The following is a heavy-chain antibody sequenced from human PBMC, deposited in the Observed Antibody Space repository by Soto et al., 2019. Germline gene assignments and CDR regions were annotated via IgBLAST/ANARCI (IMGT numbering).Heavy chain of an antibody. CDR3: ARAEFGVVPAATYIDH. V-gene: IGHV1-18*01. CDR1: GYTFTSFV. D-gene: IGHD6-25*01. CDR2: ISASNGDT. J-gene: IGHJ4*02. Sequence: QVQLVQSGAEVKKPGASVKVSCKASGYTFTSFVISWVRQAPGQGLEWMGWISASNGDTTYAQKLQGRVTMTTDTSTNTAYMELRSLRSDDTAVYYCARAEFGVVPAATYIDHWGQGTRVSVSS.